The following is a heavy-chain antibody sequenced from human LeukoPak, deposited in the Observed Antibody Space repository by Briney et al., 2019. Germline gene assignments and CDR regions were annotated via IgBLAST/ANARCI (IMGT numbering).Heavy chain of an antibody. CDR1: GGSISTYY. V-gene: IGHV4-59*08. CDR2: IYYTGTT. Sequence: SETLSLTCAVSGGSISTYYWNWIRQPPGKGLEWLGCIYYTGTTIYNPSLKSRVTISVDTSKNQFPLTLSSVTAADTAVYYCARIAVTSSVYNWFDPWGQGTLVTVSS. D-gene: IGHD6-19*01. J-gene: IGHJ5*02. CDR3: ARIAVTSSVYNWFDP.